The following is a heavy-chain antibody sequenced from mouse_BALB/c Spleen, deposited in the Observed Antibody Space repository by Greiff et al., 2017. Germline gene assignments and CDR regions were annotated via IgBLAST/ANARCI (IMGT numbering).Heavy chain of an antibody. Sequence: QVQLQQSGAELARPGASVKLSCKASGYTFTSYWMQWVKQRPGQGLEWIGAIYPGDGDTRYTQKFKGKATLTADKSSSTAYMQLSSLASEDSAVYYCARGGGAYWGQGTLVTVSA. J-gene: IGHJ3*01. CDR3: ARGGGAY. V-gene: IGHV1-87*01. CDR1: GYTFTSYW. D-gene: IGHD1-1*02. CDR2: IYPGDGDT.